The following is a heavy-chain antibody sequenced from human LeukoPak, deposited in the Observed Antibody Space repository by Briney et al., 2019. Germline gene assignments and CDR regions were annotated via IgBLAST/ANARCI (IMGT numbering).Heavy chain of an antibody. CDR3: ARVARDGYNLHPFDI. V-gene: IGHV4-38-2*02. J-gene: IGHJ3*02. D-gene: IGHD5-24*01. CDR1: GYSISSGYY. CDR2: IYHSGST. Sequence: SETLSLICTVSGYSISSGYYWGWIRQPPGKGLEWIGSIYHSGSTYYNPSLKSRVTISVDTSKNQFSLKLSSVTAADTAVYYCARVARDGYNLHPFDIWGQGTMVTVSS.